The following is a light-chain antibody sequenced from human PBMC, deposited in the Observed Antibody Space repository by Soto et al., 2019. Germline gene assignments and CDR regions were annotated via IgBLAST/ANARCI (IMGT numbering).Light chain of an antibody. CDR3: QQSYSTPIT. J-gene: IGKJ5*01. V-gene: IGKV1-39*01. Sequence: DIEMTQSPSSLSASVGDRVTITCRASQSISSYLNWYQQKPGKAPKLLIYAASSLQSGVPSRFSGSGSGTDFTLTIGSLQPEDFATYYCQQSYSTPITFGQGTRLDI. CDR2: AAS. CDR1: QSISSY.